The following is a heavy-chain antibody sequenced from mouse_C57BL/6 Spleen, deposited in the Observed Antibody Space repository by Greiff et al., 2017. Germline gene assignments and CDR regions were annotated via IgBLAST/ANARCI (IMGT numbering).Heavy chain of an antibody. CDR1: ASTFTSYW. Sequence: QVQLQQPGTELVKPGASVKLSSKPSASTFTSYWMHWVKQRPGQGLEWIGNINPSNGGTNYNEKFKSKATLTVDKSSSTAYMQLSSLTSEDSAVYYCARDYYGNSVYFDYWGQGTTLTVSS. CDR3: ARDYYGNSVYFDY. CDR2: INPSNGGT. J-gene: IGHJ2*01. D-gene: IGHD2-1*01. V-gene: IGHV1-53*01.